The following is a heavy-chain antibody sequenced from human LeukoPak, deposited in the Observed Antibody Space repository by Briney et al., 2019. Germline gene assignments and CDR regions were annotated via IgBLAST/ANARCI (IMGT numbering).Heavy chain of an antibody. CDR2: ISASGDTA. J-gene: IGHJ4*02. CDR3: ARGQKYRNGYTVTELGSGYFDY. D-gene: IGHD5-18*01. V-gene: IGHV3-23*01. Sequence: GGTLRLSCIASGFSFSNYDMNWVRQTPGKGLEWVSGISASGDTAYKADSVKGRFTISRDNSKSTLYLQMNSLRAEDTAVYYCARGQKYRNGYTVTELGSGYFDYWGQGTLVTVSS. CDR1: GFSFSNYD.